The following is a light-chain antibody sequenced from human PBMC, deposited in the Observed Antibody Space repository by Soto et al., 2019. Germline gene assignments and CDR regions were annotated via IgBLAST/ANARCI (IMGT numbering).Light chain of an antibody. CDR3: SSFTSSSTRV. CDR1: SSDVGAYDY. Sequence: QSVLTQPASVSGSPGQSITISCTGTSSDVGAYDYVSWYQQHPGKAPQLVIYDVSNRPSGVSNRFSGSKSGNTASLTISGLQAEDEADYYCSSFTSSSTRVFGTWTKVTVL. J-gene: IGLJ1*01. V-gene: IGLV2-14*01. CDR2: DVS.